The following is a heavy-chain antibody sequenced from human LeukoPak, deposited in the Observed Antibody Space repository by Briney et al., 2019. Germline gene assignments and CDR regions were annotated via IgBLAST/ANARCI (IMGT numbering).Heavy chain of an antibody. CDR3: ARVDVGNYYYYYMDV. J-gene: IGHJ6*03. Sequence: PSETLSLTCAVYGGSFSGYYWSWIRQPPGKGLEWIGEINHSGSTNYNPSLKSRVTISVDTSKNQFSLKLSSVTAADTAVYYCARVDVGNYYYYYMDVWGKGTTVTVSS. CDR2: INHSGST. V-gene: IGHV4-34*01. D-gene: IGHD7-27*01. CDR1: GGSFSGYY.